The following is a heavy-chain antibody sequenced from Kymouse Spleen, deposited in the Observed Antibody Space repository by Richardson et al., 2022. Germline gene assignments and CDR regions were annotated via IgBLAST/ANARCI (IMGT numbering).Heavy chain of an antibody. D-gene: IGHD3-10*01. CDR3: TTAVTMVRGVMGYYYYGMDV. Sequence: EVQLVESGGGLVKPGGSLRLSCAASGFTFSNAWMSWVRQAPGKGLEWVGRIKSKTDGGTTDYAAPVKGRFTISRDDSKNTLYLQMNSLKTEDTAVYYCTTAVTMVRGVMGYYYYGMDVWGQGTTVTVSS. CDR1: GFTFSNAW. J-gene: IGHJ6*02. V-gene: IGHV3-15*01. CDR2: IKSKTDGGTT.